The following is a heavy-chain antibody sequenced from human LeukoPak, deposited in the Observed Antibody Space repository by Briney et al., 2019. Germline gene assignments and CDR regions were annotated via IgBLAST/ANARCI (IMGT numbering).Heavy chain of an antibody. J-gene: IGHJ2*01. D-gene: IGHD3-22*01. Sequence: GESLKISCKGSEYTFRGYWIAWVRQKPGEGLEWMGIIYPGDSDTRYSPSSQGQVTISVDKSISTAYLHWISLKASDTAMYYCARSHYYDSNGYSRLWYFDLWGRGTLVTVSS. CDR2: IYPGDSDT. CDR3: ARSHYYDSNGYSRLWYFDL. CDR1: EYTFRGYW. V-gene: IGHV5-51*01.